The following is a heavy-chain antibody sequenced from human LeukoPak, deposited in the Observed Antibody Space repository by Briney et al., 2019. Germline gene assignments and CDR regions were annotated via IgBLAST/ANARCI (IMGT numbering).Heavy chain of an antibody. CDR3: ASTRYCSSTSCYIKDWFDP. J-gene: IGHJ5*02. CDR1: DYSISSGYY. CDR2: IYRSGAT. D-gene: IGHD2-2*02. Sequence: PSETLSLTCSVSDYSISSGYYWGWIRQPPGKGLEWIGSIYRSGATYYNPSLKSRVTISLDTSRNQFSLKLSSVTAADTAVYYCASTRYCSSTSCYIKDWFDPWGQGTLVTVSS. V-gene: IGHV4-38-2*02.